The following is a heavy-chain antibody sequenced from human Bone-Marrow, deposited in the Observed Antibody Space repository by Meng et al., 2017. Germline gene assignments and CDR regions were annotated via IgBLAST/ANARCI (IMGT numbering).Heavy chain of an antibody. Sequence: GGSLRLSCEASGFSVSRYSLHWVRQAPGKGLEWVAVISRDGSIKSYAAFVKGRFTISRDNSKSTLFLQMNSLRVEDTAMFYCARPAYSGSSTSDEAFDIWGQGKMV. D-gene: IGHD1-26*01. CDR2: ISRDGSIK. CDR3: ARPAYSGSSTSDEAFDI. J-gene: IGHJ3*02. V-gene: IGHV3-30*04. CDR1: GFSVSRYS.